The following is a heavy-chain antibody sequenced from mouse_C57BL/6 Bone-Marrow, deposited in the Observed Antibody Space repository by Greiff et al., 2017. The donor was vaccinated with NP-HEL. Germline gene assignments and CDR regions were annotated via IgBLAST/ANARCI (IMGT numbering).Heavy chain of an antibody. CDR3: AREGGYGNYGFAY. CDR1: GYTFTSYG. Sequence: QVQLQQSGAELVRPGASVKLSCKASGYTFTSYGISWVKQRPGQGLEWIGEIYPRSGNTYYNEKFKGKATLTADKSSSTAYMELRSLTSEDSAVYFCAREGGYGNYGFAYWGQGTRVTVSA. CDR2: IYPRSGNT. J-gene: IGHJ3*01. V-gene: IGHV1-81*01. D-gene: IGHD2-1*01.